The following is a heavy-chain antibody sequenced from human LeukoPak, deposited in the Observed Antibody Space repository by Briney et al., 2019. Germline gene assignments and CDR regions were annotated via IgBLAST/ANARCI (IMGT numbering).Heavy chain of an antibody. D-gene: IGHD2-2*01. CDR2: ISYDGSNK. Sequence: GGSLRLSCAASGFTFSSYAMHWVRQVPGKGLEWVAVISYDGSNKYYADSVKGRFTISRDNSKNTLYLQMNSLRAEDTAVYYCAREVGIDIVVVPAAMEADYWGQGTLVTVSS. CDR3: AREVGIDIVVVPAAMEADY. V-gene: IGHV3-30*04. CDR1: GFTFSSYA. J-gene: IGHJ4*02.